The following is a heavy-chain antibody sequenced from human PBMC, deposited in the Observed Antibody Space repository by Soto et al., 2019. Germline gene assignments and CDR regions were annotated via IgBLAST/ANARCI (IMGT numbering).Heavy chain of an antibody. V-gene: IGHV3-23*01. CDR2: ISGSGGST. Sequence: EVQLLESGGGLVQPGGSLRLSCAASGFTFSSYAMSWVRQAPGKGLEWVSAISGSGGSTYYADSVKGRFTISRDNSKNTLYLQMNSLRAEDTAVYYCANDFWSGYYNNYYYYMDVWGKGTTVTVSS. CDR1: GFTFSSYA. D-gene: IGHD3-3*01. CDR3: ANDFWSGYYNNYYYYMDV. J-gene: IGHJ6*03.